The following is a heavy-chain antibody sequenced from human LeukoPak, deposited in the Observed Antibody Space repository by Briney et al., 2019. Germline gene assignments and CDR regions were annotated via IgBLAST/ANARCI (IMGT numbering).Heavy chain of an antibody. V-gene: IGHV3-43*02. J-gene: IGHJ4*02. CDR2: ISGGGGST. CDR3: AKDNWMATRGHY. CDR1: GFTFDDYA. Sequence: GGSLRLSCAASGFTFDDYAMHWVRQTPGKGLESVSLISGGGGSTYYADSVKGRFTISRDDSKNSLYLQMNSLTTEDTALYYCAKDNWMATRGHYWGQGTLVTVSS. D-gene: IGHD5-24*01.